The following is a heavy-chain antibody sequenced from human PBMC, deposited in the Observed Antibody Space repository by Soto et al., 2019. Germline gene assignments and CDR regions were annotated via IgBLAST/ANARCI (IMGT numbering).Heavy chain of an antibody. CDR3: AILRWGYYYGMDV. CDR1: GFTFSGYG. D-gene: IGHD1-26*01. CDR2: ISNDGSIK. Sequence: QVQLVESGGGVVQPGTSLRLSCAASGFTFSGYGMHWVRQAPGKGLEWVAVISNDGSIKYYADSVKGRFTISRDNSKNTLYLQMNSLRTEDTAVYYCAILRWGYYYGMDVWGQGTTVTVSS. J-gene: IGHJ6*02. V-gene: IGHV3-30*03.